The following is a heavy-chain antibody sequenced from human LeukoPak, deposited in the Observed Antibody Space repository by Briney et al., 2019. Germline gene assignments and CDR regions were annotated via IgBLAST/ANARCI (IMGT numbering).Heavy chain of an antibody. V-gene: IGHV4-30-4*01. J-gene: IGHJ5*02. Sequence: SETLSLTCTISGGSISSGDYYWSWIRQPPGRGLEWIGYIYYSGSTYYNPSLKSRLTISVDTSKNQFSLKLNSVTSADTAVYYCAGDRDGYNRFDPWGQGTLVTVSS. CDR1: GGSISSGDYY. CDR2: IYYSGST. D-gene: IGHD5-24*01. CDR3: AGDRDGYNRFDP.